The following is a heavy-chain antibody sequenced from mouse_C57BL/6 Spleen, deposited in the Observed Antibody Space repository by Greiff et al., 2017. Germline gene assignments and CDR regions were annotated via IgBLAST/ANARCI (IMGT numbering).Heavy chain of an antibody. V-gene: IGHV5-6*01. CDR1: GFTFSSYG. Sequence: EVQLVESGGDLVKPGGSLKLSCAASGFTFSSYGMSWVRQTPDKRLEWVATISSGGSYTYYPDSVKGRFTISRDNAKNTLYLQMSSLKSEDTAMYYCASIDSSGTGYWGQGTTLTVSS. J-gene: IGHJ2*01. D-gene: IGHD3-2*02. CDR3: ASIDSSGTGY. CDR2: ISSGGSYT.